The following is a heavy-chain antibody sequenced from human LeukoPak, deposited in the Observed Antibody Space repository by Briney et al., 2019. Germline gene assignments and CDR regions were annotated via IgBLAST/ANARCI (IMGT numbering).Heavy chain of an antibody. CDR2: INPSGGST. J-gene: IGHJ4*02. V-gene: IGHV1-46*01. CDR1: GYTFSGYY. Sequence: ASVKVSCKASGYTFSGYYMHWVRQAPGQGLEWMGWINPSGGSTSYAQKFQGRVTMTRDTSTSTVYMELSSLRSEDTAVYYCARGVDIVATNLGYCSGGSCLTLDYWGQGTLVTVSS. D-gene: IGHD2-15*01. CDR3: ARGVDIVATNLGYCSGGSCLTLDY.